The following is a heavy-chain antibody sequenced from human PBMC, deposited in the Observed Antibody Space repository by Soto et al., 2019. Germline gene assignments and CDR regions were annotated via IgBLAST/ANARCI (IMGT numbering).Heavy chain of an antibody. CDR3: ARDPEYYDSSGYDYYYYGMDV. CDR1: GFTFSDYY. Sequence: QVQLVESGGGLVKPGGSLRLSCAASGFTFSDYYMSWLRQAPGKGLEWVSYISSSSSYTNYADSVKGRFTISRDNAKNSLYLQMNSLRAEDTAVYYCARDPEYYDSSGYDYYYYGMDVWGQGTTVTVSS. CDR2: ISSSSSYT. V-gene: IGHV3-11*06. D-gene: IGHD3-22*01. J-gene: IGHJ6*02.